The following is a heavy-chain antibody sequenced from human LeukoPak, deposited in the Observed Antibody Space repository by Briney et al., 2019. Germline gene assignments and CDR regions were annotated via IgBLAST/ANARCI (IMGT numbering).Heavy chain of an antibody. CDR3: ARRCYDYVWGSYRYTVSWSDP. CDR1: GGSFSGYY. CDR2: INHSGST. D-gene: IGHD3-16*02. V-gene: IGHV4-34*01. J-gene: IGHJ5*02. Sequence: PSETLSLTCAVYGGSFSGYYWSWIRQPPGKGLEWIGEINHSGSTNYNPSLKSRVTISVDTSKNQFSLKLSSVTAADTAVYYCARRCYDYVWGSYRYTVSWSDPWGQGTLVTVSS.